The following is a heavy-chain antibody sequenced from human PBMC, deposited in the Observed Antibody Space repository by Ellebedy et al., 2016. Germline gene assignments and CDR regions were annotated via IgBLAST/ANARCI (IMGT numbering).Heavy chain of an antibody. J-gene: IGHJ3*02. D-gene: IGHD6-19*01. CDR3: ASVWGSGWYGDAFDI. Sequence: GSLRLSCTVSGGSISSYSWSWIRQSPGKGLEWIGYIYYSGSTNYNPSLKSRVTISVDTSKNQFSLKLSSVTAADTAVYYCASVWGSGWYGDAFDIWGQGTMVTVSS. CDR1: GGSISSYS. CDR2: IYYSGST. V-gene: IGHV4-59*08.